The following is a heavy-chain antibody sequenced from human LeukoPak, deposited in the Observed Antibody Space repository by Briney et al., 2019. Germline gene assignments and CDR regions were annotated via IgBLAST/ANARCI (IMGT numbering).Heavy chain of an antibody. J-gene: IGHJ6*02. D-gene: IGHD5-12*01. V-gene: IGHV4-61*01. CDR1: GGSVSSGSYY. CDR3: VRDLVATIDHYYYGMDV. Sequence: PSETLSLTCIVSGGSVSSGSYYWIWIRQPPGKGLEWIGYIYNSERTNYNPSLKCRVPISVDTSKNQLSLKLSSVTAADTAVYFCVRDLVATIDHYYYGMDVWGQGTTVTVSS. CDR2: IYNSERT.